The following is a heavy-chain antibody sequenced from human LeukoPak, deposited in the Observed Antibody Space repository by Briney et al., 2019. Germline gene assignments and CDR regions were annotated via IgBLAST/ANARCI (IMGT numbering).Heavy chain of an antibody. V-gene: IGHV4-59*08. Sequence: SETLSLTCSVSGDSISGFYWTWIRQSPGKGLEWIGNIHYSGNSNYNPSLKSRVTISIDTSRKQFFLKPSSVTAADTAVYYCVLAPNSNWFDFWGQGTQVTVSS. D-gene: IGHD2-8*01. CDR3: VLAPNSNWFDF. CDR2: IHYSGNS. J-gene: IGHJ5*01. CDR1: GDSISGFY.